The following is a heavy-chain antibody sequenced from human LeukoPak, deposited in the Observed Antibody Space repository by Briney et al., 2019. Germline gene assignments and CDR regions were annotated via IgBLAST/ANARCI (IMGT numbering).Heavy chain of an antibody. V-gene: IGHV3-23*01. CDR1: GFTFSSYA. CDR2: ISGSGGST. CDR3: AKDRRYCSSTSCYWPMDY. D-gene: IGHD2-2*01. Sequence: GGSLRLSCAASGFTFSSYAMSWVRQAPGKGLEWVSAISGSGGSTYYADSVKGRFTISRDNSKNTLYLQMNSLRAEDTAVYYCAKDRRYCSSTSCYWPMDYWGQGTLVTVSS. J-gene: IGHJ4*02.